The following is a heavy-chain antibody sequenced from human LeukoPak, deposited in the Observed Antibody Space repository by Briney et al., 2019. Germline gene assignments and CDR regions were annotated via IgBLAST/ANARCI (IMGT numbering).Heavy chain of an antibody. CDR1: GYSSTNYW. D-gene: IGHD3-22*01. V-gene: IGHV5-51*01. J-gene: IGHJ4*02. CDR2: IYPGDSDT. CDR3: ARSQVQYYYDSSGYYYFDY. Sequence: GESLKISCKGSGYSSTNYWIGWVRQMPGKGLEWMGIIYPGDSDTRYSPSFQGQVTISADKSISTAYLQWSSLKASDTAMYYCARSQVQYYYDSSGYYYFDYWGQGTLVTVSS.